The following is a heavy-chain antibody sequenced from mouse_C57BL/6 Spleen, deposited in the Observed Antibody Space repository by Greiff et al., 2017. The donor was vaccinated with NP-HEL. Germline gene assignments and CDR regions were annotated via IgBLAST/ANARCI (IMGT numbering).Heavy chain of an antibody. CDR1: GFTFSSYG. CDR3: ATVTGCYCYFDV. CDR2: ISSGGSYT. Sequence: EVKLMESGGDLVKPGGSLKLSCAASGFTFSSYGMSWVRQTPDKRLEWVATISSGGSYTYYPDSVKGRFTISRDNAKSTLYLQMSSLRAEDTAMYDCATVTGCYCYFDVWGTGTTVTVSS. D-gene: IGHD4-1*01. V-gene: IGHV5-6*01. J-gene: IGHJ1*03.